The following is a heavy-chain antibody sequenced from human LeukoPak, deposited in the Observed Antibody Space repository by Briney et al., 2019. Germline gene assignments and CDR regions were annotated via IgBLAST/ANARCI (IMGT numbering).Heavy chain of an antibody. CDR2: IYYSGST. Sequence: SETLSLTCTVSGGSIGSYYWSWIRQPPGKGLEWIGYIYYSGSTNYNPSLKSRVTISVDTPKNQFSLKLSSVTAADTAVYYCARVSSGWYNWFDPWGQGTLVTVSS. CDR1: GGSIGSYY. J-gene: IGHJ5*02. D-gene: IGHD6-19*01. CDR3: ARVSSGWYNWFDP. V-gene: IGHV4-59*01.